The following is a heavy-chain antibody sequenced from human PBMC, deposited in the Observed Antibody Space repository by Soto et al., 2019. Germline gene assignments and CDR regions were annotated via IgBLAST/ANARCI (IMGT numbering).Heavy chain of an antibody. D-gene: IGHD2-2*01. V-gene: IGHV1-18*01. CDR2: ISAYNGNT. Sequence: ASVKVSCKASGYTFTSYGISWVRQAPGQGLEWMGWISAYNGNTNYAQKLQGRVTMTTDTSTSTAYMELRSLRSDDTAVYYCARYTDIVVVPAAIGRVAANDYWGQATLVTVSS. J-gene: IGHJ4*02. CDR1: GYTFTSYG. CDR3: ARYTDIVVVPAAIGRVAANDY.